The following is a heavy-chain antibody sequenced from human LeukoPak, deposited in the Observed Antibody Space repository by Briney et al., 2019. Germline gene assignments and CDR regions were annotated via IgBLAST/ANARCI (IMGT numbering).Heavy chain of an antibody. Sequence: PGGSLRLSCEASGFTFSRFGMNWVRQAPGKGLEWVSYISSSSSTIYYADSVKGRFTISRDNAKNSLYLQMNSLRAEDTAVYYCARGRGSYYEYWGQGTLVTVSS. J-gene: IGHJ4*02. CDR1: GFTFSRFG. V-gene: IGHV3-48*01. D-gene: IGHD1-26*01. CDR2: ISSSSSTI. CDR3: ARGRGSYYEY.